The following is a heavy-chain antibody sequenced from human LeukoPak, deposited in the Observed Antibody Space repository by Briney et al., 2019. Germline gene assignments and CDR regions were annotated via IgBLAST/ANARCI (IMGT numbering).Heavy chain of an antibody. CDR3: ARDRRYGDYGY. V-gene: IGHV1-46*01. D-gene: IGHD4-17*01. CDR2: INPSGGST. J-gene: IGHJ4*01. Sequence: GASVKVSCKASGYTFTSYYMHWVRQAPGQGLGWMGIINPSGGSTSYAQKFQGRVTMTRDMSTSTVYMELSSLRSEDTAVYYCARDRRYGDYGYWGQGTLVTVSS. CDR1: GYTFTSYY.